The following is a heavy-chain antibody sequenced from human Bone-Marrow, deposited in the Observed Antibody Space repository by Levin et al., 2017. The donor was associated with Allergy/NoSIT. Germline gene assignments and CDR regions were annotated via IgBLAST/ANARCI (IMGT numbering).Heavy chain of an antibody. CDR3: ASEYYGVLTGYYYDY. Sequence: GSLRLSCAASGLSFRSYWMHWVRQAPGEGLVWVSRISTDGSRTMYADSVKGRFTISRDNAKNTLYLDMNSLRVEDTAVYYCASEYYGVLTGYYYDYWGQGALVTVSS. V-gene: IGHV3-74*03. CDR2: ISTDGSRT. CDR1: GLSFRSYW. J-gene: IGHJ4*02. D-gene: IGHD3-9*01.